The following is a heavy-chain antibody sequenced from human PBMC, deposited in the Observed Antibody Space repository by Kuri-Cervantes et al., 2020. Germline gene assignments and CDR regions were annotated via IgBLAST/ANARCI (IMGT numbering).Heavy chain of an antibody. CDR2: VFASGTT. CDR3: AGQGRDSSGYYYEYYFDH. CDR1: GDSISRNY. J-gene: IGHJ4*02. Sequence: SETLSLTCNVSGDSISRNYWAWIRQPAGKGLEWIGRVFASGTTNYNPSLKSRVTISVDTSKNQFSLKLSSVTAADTAVYYCAGQGRDSSGYYYEYYFDHWGQGTLVTVSS. V-gene: IGHV4-4*07. D-gene: IGHD3-22*01.